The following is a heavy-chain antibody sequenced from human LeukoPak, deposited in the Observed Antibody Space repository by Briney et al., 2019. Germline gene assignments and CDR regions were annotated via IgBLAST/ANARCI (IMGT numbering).Heavy chain of an antibody. Sequence: GGSLRLSCAASGFTFSSYWMGWVRQAPGKRLEWVANMNIDGSEKYYADSVKGRFTISRDNARNSVYLQMNSLRVEDTAVYYCARDPVQWELLLDYWGQGALSSVSS. J-gene: IGHJ4*02. CDR1: GFTFSSYW. D-gene: IGHD1-26*01. CDR2: MNIDGSEK. CDR3: ARDPVQWELLLDY. V-gene: IGHV3-7*01.